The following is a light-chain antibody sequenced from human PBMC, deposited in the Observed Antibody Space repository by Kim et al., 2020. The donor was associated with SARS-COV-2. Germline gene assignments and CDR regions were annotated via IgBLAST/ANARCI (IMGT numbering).Light chain of an antibody. Sequence: IQMTQSPPSLSASVGDRVTIACRASQSISKYLHWYQQKPGKAPNLLIFATATLQSGVPSRFSGSGSGTDFTLTISSLQPEDFATYYCQQSYNSPPTFGQGTKVDIK. J-gene: IGKJ1*01. CDR3: QQSYNSPPT. CDR2: ATA. V-gene: IGKV1-39*01. CDR1: QSISKY.